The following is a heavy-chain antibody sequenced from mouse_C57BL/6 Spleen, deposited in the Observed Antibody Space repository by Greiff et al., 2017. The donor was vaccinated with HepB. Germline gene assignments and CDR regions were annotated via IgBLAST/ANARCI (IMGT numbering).Heavy chain of an antibody. CDR2: FYPGSGSI. Sequence: RVKPGASVKLSCKASGYTFTEYTIHWVKQRSGQGLEWIGWFYPGSGSIKYNEKFKDKATLTADKSSSTVYMELSRLTSEDSAVYFCARHEDDYGSSPYWYFDVWGTGTTVTVSS. V-gene: IGHV1-62-2*01. CDR1: GYTFTEYT. J-gene: IGHJ1*03. CDR3: ARHEDDYGSSPYWYFDV. D-gene: IGHD1-1*01.